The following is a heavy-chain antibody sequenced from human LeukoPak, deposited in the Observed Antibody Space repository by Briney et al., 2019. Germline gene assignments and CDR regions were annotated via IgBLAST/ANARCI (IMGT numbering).Heavy chain of an antibody. J-gene: IGHJ4*02. Sequence: ASVKVSCKASGYTFTGYYMHWVRQAPGQGLEWMGWINPNSGGTNYAQKFQGRVTMTRDTSISTAYMGLSRLRSDDTAVYYCALVTSYEYYFDYWGQGTLVTVSS. CDR3: ALVTSYEYYFDY. CDR2: INPNSGGT. D-gene: IGHD3-9*01. V-gene: IGHV1-2*02. CDR1: GYTFTGYY.